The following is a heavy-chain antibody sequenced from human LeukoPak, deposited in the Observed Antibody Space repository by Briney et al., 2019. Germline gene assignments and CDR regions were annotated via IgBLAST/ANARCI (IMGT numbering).Heavy chain of an antibody. CDR3: ARDRGVAGDFDF. CDR1: TFTFSDYG. J-gene: IGHJ4*01. CDR2: IRYDGTKT. V-gene: IGHV3-30*02. D-gene: IGHD6-19*01. Sequence: PGGSLRLSCIGSTFTFSDYGMHWVRQAPGKGLEWVAFIRYDGTKTYYADSAKGRFTISRDNSKNTLYFQMNSLRAEDTAVYYCARDRGVAGDFDFWGLGTLVTVSS.